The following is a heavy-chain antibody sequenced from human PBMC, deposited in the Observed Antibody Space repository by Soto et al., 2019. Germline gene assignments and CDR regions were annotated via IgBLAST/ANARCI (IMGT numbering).Heavy chain of an antibody. CDR2: IKGKPDGGAT. CDR1: VITFNTAW. J-gene: IGHJ4*02. V-gene: IGHV3-15*01. Sequence: WWSLRLSCAASVITFNTAWLTWFRQAPGKGLEWVGRIKGKPDGGATDYAAPVEGRFTISRDDSQNTVFLQMNSLKTDDTAVYYCTAGSPFNYWGPGTLVTVSS. CDR3: TAGSPFNY.